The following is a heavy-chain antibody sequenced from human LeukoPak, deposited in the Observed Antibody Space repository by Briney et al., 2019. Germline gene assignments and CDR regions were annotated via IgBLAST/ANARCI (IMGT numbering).Heavy chain of an antibody. Sequence: GGSLRLSCAASGFTFSSYAMSWVRQAPGKGLEWVSAISGSCGSTYYADSVKGRFTISRDNSKNTLYLQMNSLRAEDTAVYYCAKDSSRNLTALWGQGTLVTVSS. CDR3: AKDSSRNLTAL. CDR1: GFTFSSYA. CDR2: ISGSCGST. V-gene: IGHV3-23*01. D-gene: IGHD2-21*02. J-gene: IGHJ4*02.